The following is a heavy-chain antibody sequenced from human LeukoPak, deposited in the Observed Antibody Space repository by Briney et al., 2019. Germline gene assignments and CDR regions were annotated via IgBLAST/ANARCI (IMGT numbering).Heavy chain of an antibody. V-gene: IGHV1-18*01. D-gene: IGHD4-17*01. CDR2: ISAYNGNT. J-gene: IGHJ3*02. Sequence: GASVKVSCKASGYTFTSYGISWVRQAPGQGLEWMGWISAYNGNTNYAQKLQGRVTMTTDTSTSTAYMELRSLRSDDTAVYYCARTDGDYITPADAFDIWGQGTMVTVSS. CDR3: ARTDGDYITPADAFDI. CDR1: GYTFTSYG.